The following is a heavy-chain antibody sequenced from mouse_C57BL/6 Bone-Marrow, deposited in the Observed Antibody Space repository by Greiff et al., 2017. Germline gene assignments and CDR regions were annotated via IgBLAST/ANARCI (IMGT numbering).Heavy chain of an antibody. CDR1: GFNIKDDY. Sequence: VQLQQSGAELVRPGASVKLSCTASGFNIKDDYLHWVKQRPEQGLEWIGWLDPENGDTEYASKFQGKATITADTSSNTAYLQFSSLTSEDTDVDYCTTGDYDRGLAYGGQGTLVTVSA. D-gene: IGHD2-4*01. V-gene: IGHV14-4*01. CDR3: TTGDYDRGLAY. CDR2: LDPENGDT. J-gene: IGHJ3*01.